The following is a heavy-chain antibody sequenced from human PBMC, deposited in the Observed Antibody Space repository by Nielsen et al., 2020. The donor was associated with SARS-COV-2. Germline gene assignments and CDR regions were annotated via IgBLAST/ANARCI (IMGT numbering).Heavy chain of an antibody. J-gene: IGHJ2*01. Sequence: GESLKISCGASDFTFTNYEMKWGRQAPGKGLEWISYISSSGTIITYADSVKGRFTISRDNAQNSLYLQMNSLRADDTAIYFCARETSEWSFDLWGRGTLVTVSS. CDR2: ISSSGTII. CDR1: DFTFTNYE. V-gene: IGHV3-48*03. D-gene: IGHD3-10*01. CDR3: ARETSEWSFDL.